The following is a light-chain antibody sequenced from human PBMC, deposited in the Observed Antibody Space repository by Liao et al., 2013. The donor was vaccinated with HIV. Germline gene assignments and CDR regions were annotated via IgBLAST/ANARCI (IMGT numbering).Light chain of an antibody. Sequence: SYELTQPPSVSVSPGQTASITCSGDKLGDKYACWYQKRPGQAPMLVISQDNKRPSGIPERFSGSNSGDTATLTISGTQATDEADYYCQAWDSSTVVFGGGTKLTVL. CDR3: QAWDSSTVV. CDR1: KLGDKY. V-gene: IGLV3-1*01. J-gene: IGLJ2*01. CDR2: QDN.